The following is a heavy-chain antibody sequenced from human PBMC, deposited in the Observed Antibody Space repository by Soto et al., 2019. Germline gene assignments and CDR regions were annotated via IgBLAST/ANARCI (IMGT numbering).Heavy chain of an antibody. CDR2: IYYSGST. CDR1: GGSISSGGYY. CDR3: ARRYGYSFDY. J-gene: IGHJ4*02. D-gene: IGHD1-1*01. V-gene: IGHV4-31*03. Sequence: SETLSLTCTVSGGSISSGGYYWSWIRQNPGKGLEWIGYIYYSGSTYYNPSLKSRVTISVDTSKNQFSLKLSSVTAADTAVYYCARRYGYSFDYWGQGTLVTVSS.